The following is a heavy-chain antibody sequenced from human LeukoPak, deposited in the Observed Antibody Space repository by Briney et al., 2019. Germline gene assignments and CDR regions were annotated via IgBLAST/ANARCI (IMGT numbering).Heavy chain of an antibody. J-gene: IGHJ6*02. Sequence: SGGSVRLSCGASGFTFSSYGMHWVRQAPGKGLEGVAVISYDGSNKYYADSVKGRFTISRDNSKNTLYLQMNSLRAEDTAVYYCAKEESGYDSRYYGMDVWGQGTTVTVSS. CDR1: GFTFSSYG. V-gene: IGHV3-30*18. D-gene: IGHD5-12*01. CDR2: ISYDGSNK. CDR3: AKEESGYDSRYYGMDV.